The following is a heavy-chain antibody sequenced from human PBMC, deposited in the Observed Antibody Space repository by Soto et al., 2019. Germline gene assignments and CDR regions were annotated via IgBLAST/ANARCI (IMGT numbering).Heavy chain of an antibody. CDR1: GGTFSSYT. Sequence: QVQLVQSGAEVKKPGSSVKVSCKASGGTFSSYTISWVRQAPGQGLEWMGRIIPILGIANYAQKFQGRVTITADKSTSTAYMELSSLRSEDTAVYYWARVGGVRGRYGMDVWGQGTTVTVSS. V-gene: IGHV1-69*02. D-gene: IGHD2-8*02. J-gene: IGHJ6*02. CDR3: ARVGGVRGRYGMDV. CDR2: IIPILGIA.